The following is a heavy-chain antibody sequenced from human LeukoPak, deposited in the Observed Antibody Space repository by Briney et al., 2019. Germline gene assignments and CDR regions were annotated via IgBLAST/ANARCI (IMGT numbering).Heavy chain of an antibody. J-gene: IGHJ4*02. Sequence: PSETLSLACTVSGGSISSSSYYWGWIRQPPGKGLEWIGSIYYSGSTYYNPSLKSRVTISVDTSKNQFSLRLSSVTAADTAVYYCARPQSVGALGYWGQGTLVTVSS. CDR2: IYYSGST. D-gene: IGHD1-26*01. V-gene: IGHV4-39*01. CDR3: ARPQSVGALGY. CDR1: GGSISSSSYY.